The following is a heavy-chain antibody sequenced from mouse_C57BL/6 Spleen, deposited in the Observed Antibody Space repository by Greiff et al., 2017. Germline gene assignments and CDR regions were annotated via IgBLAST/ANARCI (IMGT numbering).Heavy chain of an antibody. CDR1: GYSFTGYY. CDR3: ARHRITTVPFDY. J-gene: IGHJ2*01. D-gene: IGHD1-1*01. Sequence: VHVKQSGPELVKPGASVKISCKASGYSFTGYYMNWVKQSPEKSLEWIGEINPSTGGTTYNQKFKAKATLTVDKSSSTAYMQLKSLTSEDSAVYYCARHRITTVPFDYWGQGTTLTVSS. V-gene: IGHV1-42*01. CDR2: INPSTGGT.